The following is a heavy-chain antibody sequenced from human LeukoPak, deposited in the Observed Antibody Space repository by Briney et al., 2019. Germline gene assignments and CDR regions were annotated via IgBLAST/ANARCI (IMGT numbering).Heavy chain of an antibody. Sequence: GGSLRLSCAASGFTVSSNYMSWVRQAPGKGLEWVSVIYSGGSTYYADSVKGRFTISRHNSKNTLYLQMNSLRAEDTAVYYCARASGYSAEYFQHWGQGTLVTVSS. V-gene: IGHV3-53*04. CDR2: IYSGGST. CDR3: ARASGYSAEYFQH. D-gene: IGHD3-22*01. CDR1: GFTVSSNY. J-gene: IGHJ1*01.